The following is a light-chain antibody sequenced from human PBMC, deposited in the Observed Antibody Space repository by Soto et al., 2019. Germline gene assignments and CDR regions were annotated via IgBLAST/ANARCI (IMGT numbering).Light chain of an antibody. CDR1: SSDVGGYYNF. CDR3: SSYISSSTLDVV. J-gene: IGLJ2*01. CDR2: DVS. Sequence: QSALTQPASVSGSPGQSITISCTGTSSDVGGYYNFVSWFQQHPGKAPKLMIYDVSNRPSGVSNRFSGSKSGNTASLTISGLQAEDEADYYCSSYISSSTLDVVFGGGTKLTVL. V-gene: IGLV2-14*01.